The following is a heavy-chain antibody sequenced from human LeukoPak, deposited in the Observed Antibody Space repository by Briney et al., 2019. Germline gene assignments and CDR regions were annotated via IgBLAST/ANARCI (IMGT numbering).Heavy chain of an antibody. D-gene: IGHD2-2*01. J-gene: IGHJ5*02. CDR3: ARAVLLTPSPRRTFDP. Sequence: GAPVKVSCKASGYTFTSYDINWVRQATGQGLEWMGWMNPNSGNTGYAQKFQGRVTITRNTSISTAYMELSSLRSEDTVVYYCARAVLLTPSPRRTFDPWGQGTLVTVSS. CDR2: MNPNSGNT. CDR1: GYTFTSYD. V-gene: IGHV1-8*03.